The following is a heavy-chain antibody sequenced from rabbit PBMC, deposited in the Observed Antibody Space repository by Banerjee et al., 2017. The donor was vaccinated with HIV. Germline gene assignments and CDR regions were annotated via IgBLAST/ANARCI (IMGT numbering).Heavy chain of an antibody. J-gene: IGHJ4*01. CDR2: IGTAGSGST. Sequence: QEQLEESGGGLVKPEGSLTLTCKASGFDLSSYYYMCWVRQAPGKGLEWIACIGTAGSGSTYYANWAKGRFTISKTSSTTVTLQMTSLTAADTATYFCARSSYIGTAGCAVFNLWGPGTLVTV. V-gene: IGHV1S45*01. CDR3: ARSSYIGTAGCAVFNL. D-gene: IGHD6-1*01. CDR1: GFDLSSYYY.